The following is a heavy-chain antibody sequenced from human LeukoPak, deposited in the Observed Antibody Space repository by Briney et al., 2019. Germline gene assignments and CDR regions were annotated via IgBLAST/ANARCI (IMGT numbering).Heavy chain of an antibody. D-gene: IGHD1-7*01. V-gene: IGHV4-59*12. J-gene: IGHJ4*02. Sequence: SETLSLTCTVSGGSISTYYWSWIRQPPGKGLEWIGYIYYTGSTNYNPSLKSRVTISVDTSKNQFSLKLSSVTATDTAVYYCARDLFGIAGTSDYWGQGTLVTVSS. CDR2: IYYTGST. CDR1: GGSISTYY. CDR3: ARDLFGIAGTSDY.